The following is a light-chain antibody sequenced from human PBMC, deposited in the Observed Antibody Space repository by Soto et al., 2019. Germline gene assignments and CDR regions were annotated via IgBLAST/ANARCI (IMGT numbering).Light chain of an antibody. CDR3: QQYNNWPPIT. CDR1: QSVTSN. V-gene: IGKV3-15*01. J-gene: IGKJ5*01. CDR2: GAS. Sequence: DIVMTQSPATLSVSPGERATLSCRASQSVTSNLAWYQQKPGQAPRLLIYGASTRATSIPARFSGSGSGTEFTLTIRRLQSEDFAFYYCQQYNNWPPITFGQGTRLESK.